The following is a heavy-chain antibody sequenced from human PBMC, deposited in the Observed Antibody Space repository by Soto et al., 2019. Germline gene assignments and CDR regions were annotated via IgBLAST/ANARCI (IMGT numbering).Heavy chain of an antibody. CDR3: AKDRHYPRDYFHY. D-gene: IGHD3-10*01. CDR1: GFTFSSSA. Sequence: GGSLRLSCAASGFTFSSSAISWVRQAPGKGLEWVSAVSANGQGVYYADSVRGRLTISRDNYKNTVFLHMDSLSAEDTAVYYCAKDRHYPRDYFHYWGQGNLVTVSS. V-gene: IGHV3-23*01. J-gene: IGHJ4*02. CDR2: VSANGQGV.